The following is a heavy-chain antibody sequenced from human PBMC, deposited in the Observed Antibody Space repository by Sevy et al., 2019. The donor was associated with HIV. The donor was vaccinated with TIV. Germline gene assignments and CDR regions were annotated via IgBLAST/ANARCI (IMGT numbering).Heavy chain of an antibody. D-gene: IGHD6-13*01. Sequence: ASVKVSCQASGYTFTSYGISWVRQAPGQGLEWMGWISAYNGNTNYAQKLQGRVTMTTDTSTSTAYMELRSLRSDDTAVYYCAGSAAAAGSFWFDPWGQGTLVTISS. CDR2: ISAYNGNT. J-gene: IGHJ5*02. CDR1: GYTFTSYG. CDR3: AGSAAAAGSFWFDP. V-gene: IGHV1-18*01.